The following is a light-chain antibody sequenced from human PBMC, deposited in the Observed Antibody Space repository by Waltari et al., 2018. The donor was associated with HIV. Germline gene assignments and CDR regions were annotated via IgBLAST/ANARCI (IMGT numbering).Light chain of an antibody. CDR3: MEALQTPFT. V-gene: IGKV2-28*01. J-gene: IGKJ2*01. CDR1: QSLLYSNGKNY. CDR2: LGS. Sequence: IVLTQSPLSLPVTPGEPASISCRSTQSLLYSNGKNYLDCYLQKPGQSPQLLIYLGSNRASGVPDRFSGSGSGTDFTLKISRVEAEDVGVYYCMEALQTPFTFGQGTKLEIK.